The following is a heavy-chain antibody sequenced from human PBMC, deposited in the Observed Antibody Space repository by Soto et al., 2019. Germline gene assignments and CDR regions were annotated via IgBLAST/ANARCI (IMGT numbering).Heavy chain of an antibody. J-gene: IGHJ4*02. CDR1: GFTFSSYA. Sequence: GGSLRLSCAASGFTFSSYAMHWVRQAPGKGLEWVAVISYDGSNKYYADSVKGRFTISRDNSKNTLYLQMNSLRAEDTAVYYCARAGGYSYGYRYYFDYWGQGTLVTV. CDR3: ARAGGYSYGYRYYFDY. CDR2: ISYDGSNK. D-gene: IGHD5-18*01. V-gene: IGHV3-30-3*01.